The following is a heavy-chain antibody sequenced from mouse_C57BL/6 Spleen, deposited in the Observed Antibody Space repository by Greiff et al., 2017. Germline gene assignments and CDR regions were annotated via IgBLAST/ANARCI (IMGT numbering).Heavy chain of an antibody. V-gene: IGHV5-4*01. D-gene: IGHD2-4*01. CDR1: GFTFSSYA. CDR2: ISDGGSYT. CDR3: ARDLYDYDDY. Sequence: EVQLVESGGGLVKPGGSLKLSCAASGFTFSSYAMSWVRQTPEKRLEWVATISDGGSYTYYPDNVKGRFTISRDNAKNNLYLQMSHLKSEDTAMYYCARDLYDYDDYWGQGTTLTVSS. J-gene: IGHJ2*01.